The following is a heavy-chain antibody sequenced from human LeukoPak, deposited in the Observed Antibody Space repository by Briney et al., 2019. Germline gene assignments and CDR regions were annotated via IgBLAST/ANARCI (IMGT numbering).Heavy chain of an antibody. CDR2: TTSSSNTI. V-gene: IGHV3-48*02. J-gene: IGHJ4*02. D-gene: IGHD3-3*01. Sequence: GGSLRLSCAASGFTFSAYSLTWVRQAPGKGLEWVSFTTSSSNTIFYADSVKGRFTISTDNAKNSLYLQMNSLRDKDTAVYYCVRVRSGYYFDYWGQGTLVTVSS. CDR1: GFTFSAYS. CDR3: VRVRSGYYFDY.